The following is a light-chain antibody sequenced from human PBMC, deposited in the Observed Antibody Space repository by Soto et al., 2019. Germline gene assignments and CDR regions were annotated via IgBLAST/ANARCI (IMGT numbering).Light chain of an antibody. CDR1: SSNIGSNT. V-gene: IGLV1-44*01. CDR2: SNN. CDR3: AAWDDSLNAYV. Sequence: QSLLRHPPSASWTPGQRVTISCSGSSSNIGSNTVNWYQQLPGTAPKLLIYSNNQRPSGVPDRFSGSKSGTSASLAISGLHSEDEADYYCAAWDDSLNAYVFGTGTKVTVL. J-gene: IGLJ1*01.